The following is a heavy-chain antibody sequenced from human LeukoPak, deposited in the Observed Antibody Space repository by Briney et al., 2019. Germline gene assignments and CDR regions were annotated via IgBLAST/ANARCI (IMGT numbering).Heavy chain of an antibody. D-gene: IGHD5-24*01. CDR2: IYYSGST. J-gene: IGHJ4*02. CDR1: GGSISSYY. CDR3: ARRGYNYGGLDY. V-gene: IGHV4-59*01. Sequence: PSETLSLTCTVSGGSISSYYWSWIRQPPGKGLEWIGYIYYSGSTNYNPSLKSRVTISVDTSKNQFSLKLSSVTAADTAVYYCARRGYNYGGLDYWGQGTLVTVSS.